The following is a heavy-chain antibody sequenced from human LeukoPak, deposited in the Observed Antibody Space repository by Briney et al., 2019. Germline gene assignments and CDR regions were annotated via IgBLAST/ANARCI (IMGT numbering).Heavy chain of an antibody. V-gene: IGHV3-74*01. D-gene: IGHD3-16*01. CDR2: INSDGSST. Sequence: GGSLRLSCAASGFTSSSYWLHWVRQAPGKGLVWVSRINSDGSSTRYADSVKGRFTISRDNSKNTLYLQMNSLRAEDTAVYYCASTSRKGATGAFDIWGQGTMVTVSS. CDR1: GFTSSSYW. J-gene: IGHJ3*02. CDR3: ASTSRKGATGAFDI.